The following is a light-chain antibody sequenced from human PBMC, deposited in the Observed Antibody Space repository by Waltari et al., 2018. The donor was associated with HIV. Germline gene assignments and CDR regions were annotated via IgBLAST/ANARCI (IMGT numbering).Light chain of an antibody. J-gene: IGKJ3*01. Sequence: DIQLTQSPSFLSASVGDRVTIPSRASQGISSNLAWYQQKPGQAPTLLIYAASSLPTGVPSRFSGSGSGTEFTLTVRRLQPEDFATYFCQHLNSFPPFTFGPGTTVDVK. V-gene: IGKV1-9*01. CDR2: AAS. CDR3: QHLNSFPPFT. CDR1: QGISSN.